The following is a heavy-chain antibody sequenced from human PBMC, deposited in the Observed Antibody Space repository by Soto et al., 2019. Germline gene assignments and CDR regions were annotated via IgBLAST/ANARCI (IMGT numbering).Heavy chain of an antibody. CDR2: ISPFNGNT. J-gene: IGHJ6*02. CDR3: ARDQAFDRTYYYGIDV. V-gene: IGHV1-18*01. D-gene: IGHD3-16*01. CDR1: GYPFTHYG. Sequence: QVQLVQSGAEVKKPGASVRVSCKSSGYPFTHYGITWIRQAPGQGLEWMGWISPFNGNTNYGQTLQGRVTLTTETITTXVYMELRSLRSDDTAVYYCARDQAFDRTYYYGIDVWGQGTTVTVSS.